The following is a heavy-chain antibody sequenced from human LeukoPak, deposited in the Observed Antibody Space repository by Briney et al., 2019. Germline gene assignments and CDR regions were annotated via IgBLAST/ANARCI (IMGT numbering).Heavy chain of an antibody. V-gene: IGHV3-11*01. CDR1: GFTFSDYY. Sequence: PGGSLRLFCAASGFTFSDYYMSWIRQAPGKGLEWVSYISSSGSTIYYADSVKGRFTISRDNAKNSLYLQMNSLRAEDTAVYYCAGYCGGGTCNAAGYWGQGTLVTVSS. J-gene: IGHJ4*02. CDR3: AGYCGGGTCNAAGY. D-gene: IGHD2-15*01. CDR2: ISSSGSTI.